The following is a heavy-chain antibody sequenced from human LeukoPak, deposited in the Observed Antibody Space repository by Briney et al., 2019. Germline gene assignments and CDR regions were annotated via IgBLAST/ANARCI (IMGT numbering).Heavy chain of an antibody. Sequence: SETLSLTCAVYGGSFSGYYWSWIRQPPGKGLEWIGEINHSGSTNYNPSLKSRVTISVDTSKNQFSLKLSSVTAADTAVYYCARRGYGSGSYYRYYYYYGMDVWGQGTTVTVSS. CDR3: ARRGYGSGSYYRYYYYYGMDV. V-gene: IGHV4-34*01. J-gene: IGHJ6*02. D-gene: IGHD3-10*01. CDR2: INHSGST. CDR1: GGSFSGYY.